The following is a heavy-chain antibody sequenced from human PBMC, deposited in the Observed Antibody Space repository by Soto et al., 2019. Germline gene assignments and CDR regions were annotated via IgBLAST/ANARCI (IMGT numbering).Heavy chain of an antibody. CDR1: GYTFTSYG. V-gene: IGHV1-18*01. CDR2: ISAYNGNT. D-gene: IGHD3-9*01. J-gene: IGHJ4*02. Sequence: QVQLVQSGAEVKKPGASVKVSCKASGYTFTSYGISWVRQAPGQGLEWMGWISAYNGNTNYAQKLQGRVTMTTDTSTNKADRELRSLRPDDTAGYYCASSGRYDILPGYCPDGYWGQGTLVTVSS. CDR3: ASSGRYDILPGYCPDGY.